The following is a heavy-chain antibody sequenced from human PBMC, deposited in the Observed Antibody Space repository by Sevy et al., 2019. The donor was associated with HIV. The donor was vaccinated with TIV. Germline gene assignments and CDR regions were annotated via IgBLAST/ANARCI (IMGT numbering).Heavy chain of an antibody. CDR1: GFTFSKYS. J-gene: IGHJ4*02. CDR2: LSFGCGEI. V-gene: IGHV3-23*01. D-gene: IGHD2-8*01. CDR3: AREGCTKPHDY. Sequence: GGSLRLSCAASGFTFSKYSMSWVRQPPGKGLEWVSTLSFGCGEINYADSVKGRFNMSRDNFKRSVYLQMNNLRPEDSAVYYCAREGCTKPHDYWGQGTLVTVSS.